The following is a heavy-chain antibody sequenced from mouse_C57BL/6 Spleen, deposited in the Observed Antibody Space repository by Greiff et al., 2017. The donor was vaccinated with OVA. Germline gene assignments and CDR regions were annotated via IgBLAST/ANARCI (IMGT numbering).Heavy chain of an antibody. CDR3: ARHGLPNWDYFDY. Sequence: EVQRVESGGGLVKPGGSLKLSCAASGFTFSSYTMSWVRQTPEKRLEWVATISGGGGNTYYPDSVKGRFPISRDNAKNTLYLQMSSLRSEDTALYYCARHGLPNWDYFDYWGQGTTLTVSS. CDR2: ISGGGGNT. V-gene: IGHV5-9*01. CDR1: GFTFSSYT. J-gene: IGHJ2*01. D-gene: IGHD4-1*01.